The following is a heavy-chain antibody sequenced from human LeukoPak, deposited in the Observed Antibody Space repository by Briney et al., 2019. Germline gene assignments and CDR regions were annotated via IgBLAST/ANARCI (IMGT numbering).Heavy chain of an antibody. CDR2: MNPNSGGT. CDR1: GYTFTSYD. Sequence: ASVKVSCKASGYTFTSYDINWVRQATGQGLEWMGWMNPNSGGTNYAQKFQGRVTMTRDTSISTAYMELSRLRSDDTAVYYCARGIDTFDYWGQGTLVTVSS. V-gene: IGHV1-2*02. CDR3: ARGIDTFDY. D-gene: IGHD2-15*01. J-gene: IGHJ4*02.